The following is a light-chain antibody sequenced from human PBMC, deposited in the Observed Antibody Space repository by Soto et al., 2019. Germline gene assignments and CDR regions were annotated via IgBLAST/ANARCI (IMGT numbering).Light chain of an antibody. CDR3: QQYGNSPAIT. J-gene: IGKJ5*01. CDR1: QSVSASY. V-gene: IGKV3-20*01. Sequence: EIVLTQSPGPLSLSPGERATLSCRARQSVSASYLAWYQQKPGQAPRLLIYAASSRATGIPDRFSGSGSGTDFTLTVRRLEPEDFAVYYCQQYGNSPAITFGQGTRLEIK. CDR2: AAS.